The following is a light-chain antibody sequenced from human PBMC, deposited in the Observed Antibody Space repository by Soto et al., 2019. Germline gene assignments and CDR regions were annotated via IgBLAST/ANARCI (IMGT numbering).Light chain of an antibody. CDR2: GAP. V-gene: IGKV3-20*01. CDR3: QHYGSSPPWT. CDR1: HFVSSRN. Sequence: VLTQAPGTLSLPAGERATLLCRASHFVSSRNLTWDQQQPGQAPRLRIYGAPSRAPGIPDRFSGSGSGADFTLPISRLEPEDFAVYYCQHYGSSPPWTCGQGTKVDIK. J-gene: IGKJ1*01.